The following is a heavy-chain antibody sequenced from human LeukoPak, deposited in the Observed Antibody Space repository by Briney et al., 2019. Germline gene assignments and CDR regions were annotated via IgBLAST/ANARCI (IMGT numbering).Heavy chain of an antibody. CDR3: ARDLARGYSYGYNAFDI. V-gene: IGHV1-18*01. J-gene: IGHJ3*02. CDR2: ITAGNGNT. CDR1: GYTFSIYG. Sequence: GASVTVSFTSSGYTFSIYGIGWVRQAPRQGLEWMGWITAGNGNTNYAQKVQGRVTMTTDTSTSTAHMELRSLRSDDTAVYFCARDLARGYSYGYNAFDIWGQGTMVTVSS. D-gene: IGHD5-18*01.